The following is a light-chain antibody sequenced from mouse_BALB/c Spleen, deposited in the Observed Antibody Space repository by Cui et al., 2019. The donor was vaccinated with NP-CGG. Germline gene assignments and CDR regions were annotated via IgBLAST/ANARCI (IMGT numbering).Light chain of an antibody. CDR2: GTN. CDR3: ALWYSNHWV. CDR1: TGAVTTNNY. J-gene: IGLJ1*01. Sequence: AFVTQKSTLTTSPGETVTLTCRSSTGAVTTNNYANWVQKKPDHLFTGLIGGTNNRAPGVPARFSGSLIGDKAALTITGAQTEDETIYFCALWYSNHWVFGGGTKLTVL. V-gene: IGLV1*01.